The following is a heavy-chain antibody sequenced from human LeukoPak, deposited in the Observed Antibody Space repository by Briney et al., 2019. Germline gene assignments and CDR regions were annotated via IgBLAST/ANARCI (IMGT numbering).Heavy chain of an antibody. Sequence: SETLSLTCTVPGGSISSYYWSWIRQPPGKGLEWIGYIYYSGSTNYNPSLKSRVTISVDTSKNQFPLKLSSVTAADTAVYYCARDRDYWGQGTLVTVSS. CDR2: IYYSGST. J-gene: IGHJ4*02. V-gene: IGHV4-59*01. CDR1: GGSISSYY. CDR3: ARDRDY.